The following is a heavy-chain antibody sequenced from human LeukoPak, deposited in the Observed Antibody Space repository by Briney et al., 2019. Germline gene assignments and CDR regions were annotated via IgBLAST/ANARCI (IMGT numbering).Heavy chain of an antibody. J-gene: IGHJ4*02. Sequence: GGSLRLSCAASGFTVSSNYMSWVRQAPGKGLEWVSSISSGSAYIYYADSVKGRFTISRDNAENSLYLQMNTLRAEDTAVYYCATISAAGRGGDFDFWGQGTLVTVSS. V-gene: IGHV3-21*01. CDR1: GFTVSSNY. CDR2: ISSGSAYI. D-gene: IGHD6-13*01. CDR3: ATISAAGRGGDFDF.